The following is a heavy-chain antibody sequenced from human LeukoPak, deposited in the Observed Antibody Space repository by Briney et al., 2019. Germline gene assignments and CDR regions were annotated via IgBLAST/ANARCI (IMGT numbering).Heavy chain of an antibody. D-gene: IGHD3-22*01. CDR1: GYTFTSYY. Sequence: GASVKVSCKASGYTFTSYYMHWVRQAPGQGLEWMGWINPNSGGTNYAQKFQGRVTMTRDTSISTAYMELSRLRSDDTAVYYCARESLNTMIVVGDWGQGTLVTVSS. CDR2: INPNSGGT. J-gene: IGHJ4*02. V-gene: IGHV1-2*02. CDR3: ARESLNTMIVVGD.